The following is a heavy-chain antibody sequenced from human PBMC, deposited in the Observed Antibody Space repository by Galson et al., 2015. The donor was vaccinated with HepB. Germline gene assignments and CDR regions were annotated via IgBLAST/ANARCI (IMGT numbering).Heavy chain of an antibody. CDR3: ARDGYYYEPGPGPFDI. J-gene: IGHJ3*02. V-gene: IGHV4-61*01. Sequence: ETLSLTCTVSGGSISSSSYYWGWIRQPPGKGLEWIGYIYYNGSTDYNPSLKSRVTISVDTSNNQFSLKLTSVTAADTAVYYCARDGYYYEPGPGPFDIWGQWTMVSVSS. CDR2: IYYNGST. D-gene: IGHD3-22*01. CDR1: GGSISSSSYY.